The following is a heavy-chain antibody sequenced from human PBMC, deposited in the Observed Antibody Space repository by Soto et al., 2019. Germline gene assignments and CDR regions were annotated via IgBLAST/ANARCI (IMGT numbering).Heavy chain of an antibody. Sequence: GSLRLSCAASGFTFSSYSMNWVRQAPGKGLEWVSSISSSSSYIYYADSVKGRFTISRDNAKNSLYLQMNSLRAEDTAVYYWARDAGARITIFGVVNYYFDYWGQGTLVTVSS. V-gene: IGHV3-21*01. CDR3: ARDAGARITIFGVVNYYFDY. D-gene: IGHD3-3*01. CDR1: GFTFSSYS. CDR2: ISSSSSYI. J-gene: IGHJ4*02.